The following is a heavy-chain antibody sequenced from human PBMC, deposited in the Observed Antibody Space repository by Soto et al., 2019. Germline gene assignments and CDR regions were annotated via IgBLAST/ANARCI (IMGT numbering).Heavy chain of an antibody. V-gene: IGHV3-48*01. Sequence: GGSLRLSCAASGFTFSSYSMNWVRQAPGKGLEWVSYISSSSSTIYYADSVKGRFTISRDNAKNSLYLQMNSLRAEDTAVYYCARKYCSGGSCYSPYYYYYMDVWGKGTTVTVSS. CDR1: GFTFSSYS. J-gene: IGHJ6*03. CDR3: ARKYCSGGSCYSPYYYYYMDV. CDR2: ISSSSSTI. D-gene: IGHD2-15*01.